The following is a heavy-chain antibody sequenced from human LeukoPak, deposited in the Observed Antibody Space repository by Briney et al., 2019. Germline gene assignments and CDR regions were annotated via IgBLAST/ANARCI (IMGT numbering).Heavy chain of an antibody. V-gene: IGHV1-18*01. Sequence: ASVKVSCKASGYTFTSYGISWVRQAPGQGLEWMGWISAYNGNTNYAQKLQGRVTMTTDTSTSTAYMELRSLRSDDTAVYYCARQLQSYYYYYMDVWGKGTTVTVSS. CDR3: ARQLQSYYYYYMDV. D-gene: IGHD1-1*01. J-gene: IGHJ6*03. CDR2: ISAYNGNT. CDR1: GYTFTSYG.